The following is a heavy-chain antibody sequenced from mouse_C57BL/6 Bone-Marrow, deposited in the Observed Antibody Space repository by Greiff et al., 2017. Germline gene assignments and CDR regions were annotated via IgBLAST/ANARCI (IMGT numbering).Heavy chain of an antibody. Sequence: VQLQQPGAELVKPGASVKMSCKASGYTFTSYWITWVKQRPGQGLEWIGDIYPGSGSTNYNEKFKSKATLTVDTSSSTAYMQLSSLTSEDSAVYYWAREGDYYGSTYDAMDYWGQGTSVTVSS. J-gene: IGHJ4*01. V-gene: IGHV1-55*01. CDR3: AREGDYYGSTYDAMDY. CDR2: IYPGSGST. D-gene: IGHD1-1*01. CDR1: GYTFTSYW.